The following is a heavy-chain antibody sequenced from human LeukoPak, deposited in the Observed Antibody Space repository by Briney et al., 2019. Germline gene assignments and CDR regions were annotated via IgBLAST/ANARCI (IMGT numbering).Heavy chain of an antibody. V-gene: IGHV3-66*01. D-gene: IGHD6-13*01. CDR2: IYSGGGT. Sequence: PGGSLRLSCAASGFTFSSYAMSWVRQAPGKGLEWVSVIYSGGGTYYADSVKGRFTISRDNSKNTLYLQMNSLRVEDTAVYYCARDSGAAVARGVDYWGQGTLVTVSS. J-gene: IGHJ4*02. CDR3: ARDSGAAVARGVDY. CDR1: GFTFSSYA.